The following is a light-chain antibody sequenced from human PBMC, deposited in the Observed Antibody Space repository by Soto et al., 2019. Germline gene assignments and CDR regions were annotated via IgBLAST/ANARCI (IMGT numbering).Light chain of an antibody. CDR1: SSDVGGYNY. V-gene: IGLV2-14*01. CDR2: NVG. CDR3: CSYTSSRSCV. Sequence: QSVLTQPASVSGSPGQSITISCTGTSSDVGGYNYVSWYQQHPGKAPKLMIYNVGNRPSGDSNRFSGSKSGNTSSLTISGLQFEDPADYLCCSYTSSRSCVIRSGTKVPDL. J-gene: IGLJ1*01.